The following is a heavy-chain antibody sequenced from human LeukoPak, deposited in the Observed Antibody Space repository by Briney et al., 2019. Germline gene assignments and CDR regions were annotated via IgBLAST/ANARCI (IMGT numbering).Heavy chain of an antibody. Sequence: GRSLRLSCAASGFTFDDYAMHWVRQAPGKGLEWVSGISWNSGSIGYADSVKGRFTISRDNAKNSLYLQMNSPRAEDTALYYCAKTHYGSGSYSAYFDYWGQGTLVTVSS. D-gene: IGHD3-10*01. V-gene: IGHV3-9*01. J-gene: IGHJ4*02. CDR1: GFTFDDYA. CDR3: AKTHYGSGSYSAYFDY. CDR2: ISWNSGSI.